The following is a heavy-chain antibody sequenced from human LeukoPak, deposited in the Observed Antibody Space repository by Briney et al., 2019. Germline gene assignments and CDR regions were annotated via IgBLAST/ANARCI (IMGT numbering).Heavy chain of an antibody. J-gene: IGHJ4*02. CDR3: ARSVIYYDTSVTRPYYFDY. Sequence: ASVKVSCKASGYTFSSYGISWVRQAPGQGLEWMGWISAYNGNTNYAQKLQGRVTMTTDTSTSTAYMELRSLRSDDTAVYYCARSVIYYDTSVTRPYYFDYWGQGTLVTVSS. CDR2: ISAYNGNT. D-gene: IGHD3-22*01. CDR1: GYTFSSYG. V-gene: IGHV1-18*01.